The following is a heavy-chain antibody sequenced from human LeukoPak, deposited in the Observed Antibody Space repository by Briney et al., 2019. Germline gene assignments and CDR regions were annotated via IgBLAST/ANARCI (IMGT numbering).Heavy chain of an antibody. V-gene: IGHV3-30*03. J-gene: IGHJ4*02. CDR1: GFTFSSYG. D-gene: IGHD1-7*01. Sequence: GGSLRLSCAASGFTFSSYGMHWVRQAPGKGLEWVAVISYDGSNKYYADSVKGRFTISRDNSKNTLYLQMNSLRAEDTAVYYCAATNWNYHPPYDGYWGQGTLVTVSS. CDR3: AATNWNYHPPYDGY. CDR2: ISYDGSNK.